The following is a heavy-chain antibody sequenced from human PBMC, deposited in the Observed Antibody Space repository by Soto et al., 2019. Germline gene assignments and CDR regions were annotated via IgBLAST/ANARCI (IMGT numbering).Heavy chain of an antibody. CDR3: ARGYCSSTSCYIWDNWFDP. V-gene: IGHV4-59*01. CDR2: IYYSGRT. J-gene: IGHJ5*02. CDR1: GGSISSYY. D-gene: IGHD2-2*02. Sequence: SETLSLTCTVSGGSISSYYWSWIRQPPGKGLEWIGYIYYSGRTNYNPSLKSRVTISVDTSKNQFSLKLGSVTAADTAVYYCARGYCSSTSCYIWDNWFDPWGQGTLVTVSS.